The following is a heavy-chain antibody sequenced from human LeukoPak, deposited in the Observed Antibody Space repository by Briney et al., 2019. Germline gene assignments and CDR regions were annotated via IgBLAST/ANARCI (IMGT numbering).Heavy chain of an antibody. CDR3: AKDTGSGSYPPG. V-gene: IGHV3-23*01. J-gene: IGHJ4*02. D-gene: IGHD1-26*01. CDR2: ISGSGGST. Sequence: GGSLRLSCAASGFTFDDYGMSWVRQAPGKGLEWVSAISGSGGSTYYADSVKGRFTISRDNSKNTLHLQMNSLRAEDTAVYYCAKDTGSGSYPPGWGQGTLVTVSS. CDR1: GFTFDDYG.